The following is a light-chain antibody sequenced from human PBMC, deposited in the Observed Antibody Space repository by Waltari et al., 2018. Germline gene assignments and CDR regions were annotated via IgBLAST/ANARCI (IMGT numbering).Light chain of an antibody. CDR3: SSYTSSSTPYVV. Sequence: QSALTQPASVSGSPGQSITIPCTGTSSDVGGYNYVSWYQQHPGKAPKPMIYEVSNRPSGVSNRFSGSKSGNTASLTISGLQAEDEADYYCSSYTSSSTPYVVFGGGTKLTVL. V-gene: IGLV2-14*01. CDR1: SSDVGGYNY. CDR2: EVS. J-gene: IGLJ2*01.